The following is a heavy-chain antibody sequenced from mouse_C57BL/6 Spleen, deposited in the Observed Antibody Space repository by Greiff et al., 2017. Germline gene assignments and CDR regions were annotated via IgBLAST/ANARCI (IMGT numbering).Heavy chain of an antibody. CDR2: IYPSDSET. J-gene: IGHJ2*01. D-gene: IGHD1-1*01. Sequence: VQLQQPGAELVRPGSSVKLSCKASGYTFTSYWMDWVKQRPGQGLEWIGNIYPSDSETHYNQKFKDKATLTVDKSSSTAYMQLSSLTSEDSAVYYCARLGYYGSSDYWGQGTTLTVSS. CDR3: ARLGYYGSSDY. V-gene: IGHV1-61*01. CDR1: GYTFTSYW.